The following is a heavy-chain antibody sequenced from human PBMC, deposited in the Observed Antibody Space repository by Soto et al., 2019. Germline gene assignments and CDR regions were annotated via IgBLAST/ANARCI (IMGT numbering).Heavy chain of an antibody. V-gene: IGHV3-23*05. D-gene: IGHD4-4*01. CDR1: GFTFSSFA. J-gene: IGHJ6*02. CDR2: ITWRGSSA. Sequence: EVQLLESGGGLVQPGGSLRLSCAASGFTFSSFAMNWVRQAPGKGLEWVSAITWRGSSAYFADAVKGGLTFCRDNSKKTLYLQVNSLRVEFSGVYFCAQATVTTSYFYWMYVRGQGTTVIVSS. CDR3: AQATVTTSYFYWMYV.